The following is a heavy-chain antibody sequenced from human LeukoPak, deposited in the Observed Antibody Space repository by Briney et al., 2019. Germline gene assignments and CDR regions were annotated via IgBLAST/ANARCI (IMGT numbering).Heavy chain of an antibody. CDR3: ASYQRDDSSGYYIDY. Sequence: SETLSLTCAVSGYSISSGYYGGWIRQPPGKGLEWIGSIYHSGSTYYNPSLKSRVTISVDTSKNQFSLKLGSVTAADTAVYYCASYQRDDSSGYYIDYWGQGTLVTVSS. V-gene: IGHV4-38-2*01. CDR1: GYSISSGYY. D-gene: IGHD3-22*01. J-gene: IGHJ4*02. CDR2: IYHSGST.